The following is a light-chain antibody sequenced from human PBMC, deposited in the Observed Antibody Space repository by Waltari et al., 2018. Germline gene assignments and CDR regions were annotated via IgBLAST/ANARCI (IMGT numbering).Light chain of an antibody. Sequence: QLTQSPSFLSASVGDRVTITSRASPGISRHFAWYQQKPGEAPKLLIYDVSTLQSGVPSRFSGSGFGTEFTLTISSLQPEDSATYYCQKLDNYPPPTFGQGTRLEI. J-gene: IGKJ5*01. CDR1: PGISRH. V-gene: IGKV1-9*01. CDR3: QKLDNYPPPT. CDR2: DVS.